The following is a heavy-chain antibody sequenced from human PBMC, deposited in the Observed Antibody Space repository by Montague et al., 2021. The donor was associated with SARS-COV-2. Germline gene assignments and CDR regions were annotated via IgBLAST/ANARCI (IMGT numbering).Heavy chain of an antibody. D-gene: IGHD6-13*01. CDR2: TYYRSKWYN. Sequence: CAISGDSVSSNRAAWNWNRQSPSRGLEWLGRTYYRSKWYNDYAVSVKSRITINPDTSKNQFSLQLNSVTPEDTAVYYCASGRMVPYSSSWTTLYYYYGMGGWGQGTTVTVSS. V-gene: IGHV6-1*01. CDR1: GDSVSSNRAA. CDR3: ASGRMVPYSSSWTTLYYYYGMGG. J-gene: IGHJ6*02.